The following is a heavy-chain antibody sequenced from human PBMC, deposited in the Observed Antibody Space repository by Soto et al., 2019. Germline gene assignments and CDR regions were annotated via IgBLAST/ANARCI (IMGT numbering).Heavy chain of an antibody. CDR1: GYTFIHYY. Sequence: QVQLVQSGAEVKKPGSSVKVSCKASGYTFIHYYRHWVRQAPGQGLEWMAIINPNGGSTNYSQKFRGRVTVTSDTSTTTVSMELNSLGSDDTAVYFCARSLLQGDFWGQGTRVTVSS. CDR3: ARSLLQGDF. J-gene: IGHJ4*02. D-gene: IGHD2-21*01. CDR2: INPNGGST. V-gene: IGHV1-46*01.